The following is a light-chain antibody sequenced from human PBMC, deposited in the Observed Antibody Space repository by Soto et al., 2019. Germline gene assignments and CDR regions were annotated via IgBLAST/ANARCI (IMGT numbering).Light chain of an antibody. V-gene: IGKV1-5*03. Sequence: DIQMTQSPSTLSASVGARVPITCRASQTINRWLAWHPQNPGKAPKLLIYKASTLKSGVPSRFSGSGSGTEFTLTISSLQPDDFATYYCQHYNSYSEAFGQGTKVDI. J-gene: IGKJ1*01. CDR1: QTINRW. CDR3: QHYNSYSEA. CDR2: KAS.